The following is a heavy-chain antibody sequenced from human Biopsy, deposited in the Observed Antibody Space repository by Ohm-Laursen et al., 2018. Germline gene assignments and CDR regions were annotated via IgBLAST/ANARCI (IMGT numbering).Heavy chain of an antibody. CDR2: MNPYSGST. CDR3: AIVRRFAFDI. J-gene: IGHJ3*02. V-gene: IGHV1-8*01. D-gene: IGHD3-16*02. CDR1: GGTFSNYA. Sequence: GSSVKVSCKVSGGTFSNYAISWVRQAPGEGLEWMGWMNPYSGSTGYAPKFQGRLSLTRNTSTSTGYMELSSLRSEDTALYYCAIVRRFAFDIWGQGTMVTVSS.